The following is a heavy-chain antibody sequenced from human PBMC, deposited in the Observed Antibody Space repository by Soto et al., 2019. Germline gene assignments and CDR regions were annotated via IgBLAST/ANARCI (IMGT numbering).Heavy chain of an antibody. CDR2: TFYRSKWYN. CDR3: AREVGAVVVIAATQFDY. Sequence: SQTLSLTCAISGDSVSSNSATWNWIRQSPSRGLEWLGRTFYRSKWYNDYAVFVKSRISINPDTSKNQFSLQLTSVTPEDTAVYYCAREVGAVVVIAATQFDYWGQGTLVTVSS. V-gene: IGHV6-1*01. J-gene: IGHJ4*02. CDR1: GDSVSSNSAT. D-gene: IGHD2-15*01.